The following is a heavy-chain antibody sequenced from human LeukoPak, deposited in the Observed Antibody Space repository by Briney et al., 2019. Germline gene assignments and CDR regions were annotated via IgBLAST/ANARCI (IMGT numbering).Heavy chain of an antibody. D-gene: IGHD2-21*01. V-gene: IGHV3-23*01. CDR3: AKDLWNCGGDCYYGSMDY. CDR2: ISGSGGST. Sequence: PGGSLRLSCAASGFTFSSYAMSWVRQAPGKGLEWVSAISGSGGSTYYADSVKGRFTISRDNSKNTLYLQMNSLRAEDTAVYYCAKDLWNCGGDCYYGSMDYWGQGTLVTVSS. J-gene: IGHJ4*02. CDR1: GFTFSSYA.